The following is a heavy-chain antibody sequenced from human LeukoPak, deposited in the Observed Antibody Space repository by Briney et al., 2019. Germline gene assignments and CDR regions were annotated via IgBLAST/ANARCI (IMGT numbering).Heavy chain of an antibody. D-gene: IGHD3-16*01. CDR2: ISSSSSTI. CDR3: ARPAYTAAYDL. Sequence: AGGSLRLSCAASGFTFSSYSMNWVRQAPGKGLGWVSYISSSSSTIYYADSVKGRFTISRDNAKNSLYLQMNSLRAEDTAVYYCARPAYTAAYDLWGQGTMVTVSS. V-gene: IGHV3-48*01. CDR1: GFTFSSYS. J-gene: IGHJ3*01.